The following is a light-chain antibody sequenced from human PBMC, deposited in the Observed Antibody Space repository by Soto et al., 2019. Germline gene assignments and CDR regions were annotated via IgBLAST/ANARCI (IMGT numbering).Light chain of an antibody. CDR2: AAS. V-gene: IGKV1-39*01. CDR1: QSISSY. CDR3: QQSYSTPLT. Sequence: EIQMTQAPSSLSASVGDRVTITCLASQSISSYLNWYQQKPGKAPKLLIYAASSLQSGVPSRFSGSGSGTDFTLTISSLQPEDFATYYCQQSYSTPLTFGGGTKVDIK. J-gene: IGKJ4*01.